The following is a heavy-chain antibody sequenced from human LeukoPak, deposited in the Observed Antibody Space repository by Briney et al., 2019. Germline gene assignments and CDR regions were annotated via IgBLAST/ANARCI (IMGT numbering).Heavy chain of an antibody. CDR2: IYHSGST. V-gene: IGHV4-38-2*02. CDR3: ASPMVRGVRRTFDI. Sequence: SETLSLTCTVSGYSISSGYYWGWIRQPPGKGLEWIGSIYHSGSTYYNPSLKSRVTISVDTSKNQFSLKLSSVTAADTAVYYCASPMVRGVRRTFDIWGQGTMVTVSS. J-gene: IGHJ3*02. CDR1: GYSISSGYY. D-gene: IGHD3-10*01.